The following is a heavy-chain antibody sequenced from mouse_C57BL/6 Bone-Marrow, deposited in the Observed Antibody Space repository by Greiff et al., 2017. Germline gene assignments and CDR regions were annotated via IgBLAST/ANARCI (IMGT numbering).Heavy chain of an antibody. CDR2: ISSGGDEI. V-gene: IGHV5-9-1*02. D-gene: IGHD2-5*01. CDR3: TRKCACRNYGDYYAMDY. Sequence: EVQVVESGAGLVKPGGSLKLSCAASGFTFSSYAMSWVRQTPEKSLEWIAYISSGGDEIYYAHTVKGRFTISRDNARNTLYLQMSSLMSEDTAVYYGTRKCACRNYGDYYAMDYWGQGTSVTVSS. J-gene: IGHJ4*01. CDR1: GFTFSSYA.